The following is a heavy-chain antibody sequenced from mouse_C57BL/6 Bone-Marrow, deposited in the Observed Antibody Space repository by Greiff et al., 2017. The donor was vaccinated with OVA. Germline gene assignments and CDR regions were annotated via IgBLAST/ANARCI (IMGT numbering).Heavy chain of an antibody. D-gene: IGHD3-2*02. CDR3: ARSRQLRLGDAMDY. J-gene: IGHJ4*01. CDR2: IDPSDSYT. CDR1: GYTFTSYW. Sequence: QVQLQQPGAELVMPGASVKLSCKASGYTFTSYWMHWVKQRPGQGLEWIGEIDPSDSYTNYNQKFKGKSTLTVDKSSSTAYMQLSSLTSEDSAVYYCARSRQLRLGDAMDYWGRGTSVTVSS. V-gene: IGHV1-69*01.